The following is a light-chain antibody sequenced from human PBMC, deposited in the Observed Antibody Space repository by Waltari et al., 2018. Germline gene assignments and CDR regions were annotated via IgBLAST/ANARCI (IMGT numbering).Light chain of an antibody. CDR1: RGVSGW. Sequence: IQITQSPRSVSASVVDTVTITCRASRGVSGWLAWYQQKPGKAPNLLIYRTSDLHTGVPSRFSGSGSETEFTLTISGLQPEDFATYYCQQATSLPPTFGGGTKVEI. CDR3: QQATSLPPT. CDR2: RTS. J-gene: IGKJ4*01. V-gene: IGKV1-12*01.